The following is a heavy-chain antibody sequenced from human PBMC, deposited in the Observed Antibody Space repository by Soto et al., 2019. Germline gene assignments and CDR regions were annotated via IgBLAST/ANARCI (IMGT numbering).Heavy chain of an antibody. CDR3: ARDRDGVYGMDD. Sequence: EVQLVESGGGLVQPGGSLRLSCAASGFTFSDYWMSWVRQAPGEGPEWVAIIKPDGSVKQYVDSVQGRFTISRDRSKNTVFLQMDSLRTEDTAVYYCARDRDGVYGMDDWGQGTTVTVSS. V-gene: IGHV3-7*01. J-gene: IGHJ6*02. CDR2: IKPDGSVK. D-gene: IGHD3-16*01. CDR1: GFTFSDYW.